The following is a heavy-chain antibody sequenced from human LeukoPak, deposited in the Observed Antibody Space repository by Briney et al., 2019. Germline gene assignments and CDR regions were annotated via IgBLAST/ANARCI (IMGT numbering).Heavy chain of an antibody. CDR1: EFMFNKYY. CDR2: IYSGGST. Sequence: GGSLRLSCAVFEFMFNKYYMGWVRRAPGKGLEWVSVIYSGGSTYYADSVKGRFTISRDNSKNTLYLQMNSLRAEDTAVYYCARGTSSGYFQLYFDYWGQGTLVTVSS. V-gene: IGHV3-53*01. CDR3: ARGTSSGYFQLYFDY. D-gene: IGHD3-22*01. J-gene: IGHJ4*02.